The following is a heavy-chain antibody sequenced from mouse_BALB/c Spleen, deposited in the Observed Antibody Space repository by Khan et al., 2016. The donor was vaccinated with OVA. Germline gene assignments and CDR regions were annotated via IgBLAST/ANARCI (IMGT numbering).Heavy chain of an antibody. CDR1: GYTFTNHG. J-gene: IGHJ1*01. Sequence: QIQLVQSGPELKKPGETVKISCKASGYTFTNHGMNWVKQAPGKGLKWMGWINTYTGEPTYADDFKGRFAFSLETSASTAYLQINNHKNKDMSTCSSARDYGYFDVWGAGTTVTVSS. CDR3: ARDYGYFDV. CDR2: INTYTGEP. V-gene: IGHV9-1*02.